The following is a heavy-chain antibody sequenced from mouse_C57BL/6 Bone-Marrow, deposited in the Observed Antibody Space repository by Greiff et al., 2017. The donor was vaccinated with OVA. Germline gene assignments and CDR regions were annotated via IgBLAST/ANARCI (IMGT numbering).Heavy chain of an antibody. J-gene: IGHJ1*03. V-gene: IGHV1-64*01. CDR2: IHPNSGST. CDR3: ARDGSSPYWYFDV. CDR1: GYTFTSYW. D-gene: IGHD1-1*01. Sequence: QVQLQQSGAELVKPGASVKLSCKASGYTFTSYWMHWVKQRPGQGLEWIGMIHPNSGSTNYNEKFKSKATLTVDKSSSTASMQLSSLTSEDSAVYYCARDGSSPYWYFDVWGTGTTVTVSS.